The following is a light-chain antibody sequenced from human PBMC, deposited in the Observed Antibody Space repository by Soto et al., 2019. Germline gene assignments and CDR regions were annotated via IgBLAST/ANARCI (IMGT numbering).Light chain of an antibody. CDR3: QQYINRWT. J-gene: IGKJ1*01. CDR1: QSISIW. V-gene: IGKV1-5*03. CDR2: KSS. Sequence: DIQMTQSPSTLSASVGDRVTITCRASQSISIWLAWYQQKPGKAPNLLIYKSSSLESGVPSRFSGSGSGTEFTLTISSLQTDDFSTYCCQQYINRWTFGQGTKVEIK.